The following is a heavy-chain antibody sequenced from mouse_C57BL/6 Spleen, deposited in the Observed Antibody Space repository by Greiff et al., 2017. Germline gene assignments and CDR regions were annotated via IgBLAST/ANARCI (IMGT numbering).Heavy chain of an antibody. CDR1: GFTFSDYG. V-gene: IGHV5-17*01. CDR3: ARQGNYYAMDY. CDR2: ISRGSSTI. Sequence: EVQLVESGGGLVKPGGSLKLSCAASGFTFSDYGMHWVRQAPEKGLEWVAYISRGSSTIYYADTVKGRFTISRDNAKNTLFLQMTSLRSEDTAMYYCARQGNYYAMDYWGQGASVTVSS. J-gene: IGHJ4*01.